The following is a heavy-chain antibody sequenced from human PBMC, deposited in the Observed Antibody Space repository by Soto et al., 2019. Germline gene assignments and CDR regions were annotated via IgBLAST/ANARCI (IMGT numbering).Heavy chain of an antibody. CDR1: GGSISSSSYY. Sequence: SETLSLTCTVSGGSISSSSYYWGWIRQPPGKGLEWIGSIYYSGSTYYNPSLKSRVTISVDTSKNQFSLKLSSVTAADTAVYYCARLTALRYFDWLLGRYYFDYWGQGTLVTVSS. CDR2: IYYSGST. J-gene: IGHJ4*02. CDR3: ARLTALRYFDWLLGRYYFDY. D-gene: IGHD3-9*01. V-gene: IGHV4-39*01.